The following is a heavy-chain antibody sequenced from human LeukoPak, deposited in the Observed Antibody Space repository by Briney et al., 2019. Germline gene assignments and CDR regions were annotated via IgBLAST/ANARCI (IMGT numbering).Heavy chain of an antibody. CDR3: ARRRDISSSWYFDY. J-gene: IGHJ4*02. CDR2: INAGNGNT. D-gene: IGHD6-13*01. V-gene: IGHV1-3*01. CDR1: GYTFTRYI. Sequence: ASVKVSCKASGYTFTRYIMHWVRQAPGQRLEWMGWINAGNGNTKYSQKFQGRVTITRDTSASTAYMDLSSLRSEDTAVYYCARRRDISSSWYFDYWGQGTLVTVSS.